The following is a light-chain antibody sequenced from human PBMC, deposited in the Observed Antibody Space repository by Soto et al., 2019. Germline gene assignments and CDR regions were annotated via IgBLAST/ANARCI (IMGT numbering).Light chain of an antibody. CDR2: DAS. J-gene: IGKJ1*01. V-gene: IGKV1-5*01. Sequence: DIPMTQSPPTLSASVGDRVIITCRASQRMSAWLAWYQQKPGKAPKLLIYDASSLENGVPSRFSGSGSGTEFALTISSLQPDDFATYYCQQYDTYPWTFGQGTKVDIK. CDR3: QQYDTYPWT. CDR1: QRMSAW.